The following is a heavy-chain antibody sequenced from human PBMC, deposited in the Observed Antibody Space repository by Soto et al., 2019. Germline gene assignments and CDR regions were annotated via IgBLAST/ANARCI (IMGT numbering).Heavy chain of an antibody. D-gene: IGHD3-3*01. Sequence: ASVKVSCKASGYTFTSYDINWVRQATGQGLEWMGWMNPNTGNTGYAQKFQGRVTMTRDTSISTAYMELSSLRSEDTAIYYCARPITIFGVVHMYFDYWGQGIEVTVSS. J-gene: IGHJ4*02. CDR3: ARPITIFGVVHMYFDY. CDR1: GYTFTSYD. CDR2: MNPNTGNT. V-gene: IGHV1-8*01.